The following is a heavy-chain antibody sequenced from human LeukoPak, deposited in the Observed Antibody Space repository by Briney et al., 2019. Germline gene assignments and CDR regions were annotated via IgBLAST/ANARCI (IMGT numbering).Heavy chain of an antibody. D-gene: IGHD6-19*01. CDR2: IIPILGIA. Sequence: ASVKVSCKASGGTFSSYAISWVRQAPGQGLEWMGRIIPILGIANYAQKFQGRVTITAGKSTSTAYMELSSLRSEDTAVYYCARDPSLTYSSGLVPSNSTGYWGQGTLVTVSS. CDR1: GGTFSSYA. J-gene: IGHJ4*02. CDR3: ARDPSLTYSSGLVPSNSTGY. V-gene: IGHV1-69*04.